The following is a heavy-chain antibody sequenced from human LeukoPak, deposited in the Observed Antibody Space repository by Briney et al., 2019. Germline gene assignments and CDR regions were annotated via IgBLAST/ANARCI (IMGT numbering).Heavy chain of an antibody. J-gene: IGHJ4*02. V-gene: IGHV4-39*07. CDR3: ARGREYYDFWSGYYVFDY. Sequence: SETLSLTCTVSGGSISSSDSYWAWVRQPPGKGLEWIGEINHSGSTNYNPSLKSRVTISVDTSKNQFSLKLSSVTAADAAVYYCARGREYYDFWSGYYVFDYWGQGTLVTVSS. CDR2: INHSGST. CDR1: GGSISSSDSY. D-gene: IGHD3-3*01.